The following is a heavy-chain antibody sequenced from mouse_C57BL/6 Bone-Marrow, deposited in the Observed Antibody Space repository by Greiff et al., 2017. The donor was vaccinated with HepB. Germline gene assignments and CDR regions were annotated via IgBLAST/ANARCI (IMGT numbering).Heavy chain of an antibody. D-gene: IGHD1-1*01. Sequence: EVQGVESGGDLVKPGGSLKLSCAASGFTFSSYGMSWVRRTPDKRLEWVATISSGGSYTYYPDSVKGRFTISRDNAKNTLYLQMSSLKSEDTAMYYCARPPYSSSYFDYWGQGTTLTVSS. J-gene: IGHJ2*01. CDR1: GFTFSSYG. CDR3: ARPPYSSSYFDY. V-gene: IGHV5-6*01. CDR2: ISSGGSYT.